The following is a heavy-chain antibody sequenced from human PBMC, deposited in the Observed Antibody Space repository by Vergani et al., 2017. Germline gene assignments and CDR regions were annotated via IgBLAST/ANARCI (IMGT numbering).Heavy chain of an antibody. Sequence: QVQLVQSGAEVKKPGSSVKVSCKASGGTFSSYAISWVRQAPGQGLEWMGGIIPIFGTANYAQKFQGRVTITADESTSTAYMELSSLRSEDTAVYYWGSDGRAPDGMDVWGQGTTVTVSS. J-gene: IGHJ6*02. CDR1: GGTFSSYA. CDR3: GSDGRAPDGMDV. CDR2: IIPIFGTA. V-gene: IGHV1-69*01.